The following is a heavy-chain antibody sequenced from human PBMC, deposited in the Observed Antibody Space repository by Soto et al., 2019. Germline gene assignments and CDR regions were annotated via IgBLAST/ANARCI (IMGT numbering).Heavy chain of an antibody. V-gene: IGHV5-51*01. CDR3: ARANCGGDCYYWAYYYGMDV. CDR2: IYPGDSDT. D-gene: IGHD2-21*02. J-gene: IGHJ6*02. CDR1: GYSFTSYW. Sequence: HGESLKISCKGSGYSFTSYWIGWVRQMPVKGLEWMGIIYPGDSDTRYSPSFQGQVTISADKSISTAYLQWSSLKASDTAMYYCARANCGGDCYYWAYYYGMDVWGQGTTVTVSS.